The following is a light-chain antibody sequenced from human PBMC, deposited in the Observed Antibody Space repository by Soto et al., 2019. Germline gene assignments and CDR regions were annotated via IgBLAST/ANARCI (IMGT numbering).Light chain of an antibody. CDR3: SSFTSSMTNV. CDR1: SSDVGGYNS. V-gene: IGLV2-14*01. CDR2: DVT. Sequence: QSALTQPASVSGSPGQSITISCTGTSSDVGGYNSVSWYQQHPGKAPKLILYDVTDRPSGDSYRFSCTKSGTTPSLTICGLQAADEADYFCSSFTSSMTNVFGRGTKLTVL. J-gene: IGLJ1*01.